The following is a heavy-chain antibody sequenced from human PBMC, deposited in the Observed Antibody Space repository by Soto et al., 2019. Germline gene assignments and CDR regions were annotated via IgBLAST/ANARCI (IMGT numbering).Heavy chain of an antibody. D-gene: IGHD2-21*02. J-gene: IGHJ4*02. V-gene: IGHV1-8*01. CDR3: ARTRLCGGDCYSAYYFDY. CDR2: MNPTSGNT. Sequence: QVQLVQSGTEVKKPGASVKVSCKASGYTFTNYDINWVRQATGQGLEWMGWMNPTSGNTGYVQKFQGRVTMTRNTSISTAYMELSSVRSDDTAVYYCARTRLCGGDCYSAYYFDYWGQGALVTVSS. CDR1: GYTFTNYD.